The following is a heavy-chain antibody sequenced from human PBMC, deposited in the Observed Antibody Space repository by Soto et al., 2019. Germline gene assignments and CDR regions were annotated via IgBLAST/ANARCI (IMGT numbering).Heavy chain of an antibody. Sequence: PGESLKISCKGSGYSFTSYWSGWVRQMPGKGLEWMGIIYPGDSDTRYSPSFQGQVTISADKSISTAYLQWSSLKASDTAMYYCARLRNDFWSGYSIYYYYMDVWGKGTTVTVSS. J-gene: IGHJ6*03. CDR2: IYPGDSDT. CDR3: ARLRNDFWSGYSIYYYYMDV. D-gene: IGHD3-3*01. V-gene: IGHV5-51*01. CDR1: GYSFTSYW.